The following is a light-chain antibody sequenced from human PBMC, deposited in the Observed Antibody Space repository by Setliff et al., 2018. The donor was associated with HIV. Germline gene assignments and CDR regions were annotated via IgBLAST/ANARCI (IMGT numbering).Light chain of an antibody. Sequence: LTQPASVSGSPGQSVTISCTGTSSDVGGYNFVSWYQQHPGKTPELLIYDVTNRPSGVSDRFSGSKSGNTASLTISGLQPEDEADYYCSSYTSTRALLFGGGTKVTVL. V-gene: IGLV2-14*03. CDR3: SSYTSTRALL. CDR1: SSDVGGYNF. J-gene: IGLJ2*01. CDR2: DVT.